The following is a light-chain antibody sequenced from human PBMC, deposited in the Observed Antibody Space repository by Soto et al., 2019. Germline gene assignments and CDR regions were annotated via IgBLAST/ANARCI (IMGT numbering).Light chain of an antibody. V-gene: IGKV1-33*01. J-gene: IGKJ5*01. Sequence: DIQMTQSPSSLSASVGDRVTITCQASQDITNYLNWYQQKPGRAPRLQLYDASSLETGVPSRFSGSGSGTDFTLTISSLQPEDVATYYCQHYDHLPITFGQGTRLEIK. CDR2: DAS. CDR3: QHYDHLPIT. CDR1: QDITNY.